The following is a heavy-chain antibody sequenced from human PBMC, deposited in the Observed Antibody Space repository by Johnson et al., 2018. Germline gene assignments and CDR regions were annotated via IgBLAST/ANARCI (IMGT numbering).Heavy chain of an antibody. CDR2: IWYDGSNK. J-gene: IGHJ6*02. CDR3: ARDYDFWRENYYGMDV. D-gene: IGHD3-3*01. V-gene: IGHV3-33*01. CDR1: GFTFSSYG. Sequence: QVQLVQSGGGVVQPGRSLRLSCAASGFTFSSYGMHWVRQAPGKGLEWVAVIWYDGSNKYYADSVKGRFTISRDNSKNTRYLQMNILGAEDTAVYYCARDYDFWRENYYGMDVGGQGTTVTVSS.